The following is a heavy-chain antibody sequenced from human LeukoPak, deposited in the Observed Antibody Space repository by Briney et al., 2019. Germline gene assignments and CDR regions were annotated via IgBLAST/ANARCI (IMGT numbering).Heavy chain of an antibody. D-gene: IGHD2-2*02. Sequence: PLETLSLTCSVSGASITSGSFYWSWLRQSAGKGLEWIGRVYSSGSTNYNPSLESRVTMSVDTSKNQISLKLASVTAADTAVYYCVREGPLTVQVPTAIRGYYYGLDVWGQGTTVT. CDR2: VYSSGST. CDR1: GASITSGSFY. V-gene: IGHV4-61*02. J-gene: IGHJ6*02. CDR3: VREGPLTVQVPTAIRGYYYGLDV.